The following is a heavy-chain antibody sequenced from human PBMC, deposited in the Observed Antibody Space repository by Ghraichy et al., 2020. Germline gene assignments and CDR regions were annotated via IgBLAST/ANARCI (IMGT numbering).Heavy chain of an antibody. CDR3: ARGGSSGSYSSAFDI. D-gene: IGHD1-26*01. J-gene: IGHJ3*02. V-gene: IGHV1-69*13. CDR1: GGTFSSYA. Sequence: SVKVSCKASGGTFSSYAISWVRQAPGQGLGWMGGIIPICGTANYAQKFQGRVTITADESTSTAYMELSSLRSEDTAVYYCARGGSSGSYSSAFDIWGQGIMVTVSS. CDR2: IIPICGTA.